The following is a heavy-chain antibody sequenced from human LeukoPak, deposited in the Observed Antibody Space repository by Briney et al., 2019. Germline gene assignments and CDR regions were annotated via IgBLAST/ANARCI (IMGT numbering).Heavy chain of an antibody. V-gene: IGHV3-23*01. CDR1: GFTFRDFG. CDR2: INGGGDSA. D-gene: IGHD3-16*01. J-gene: IGHJ4*02. CDR3: VKGPYYESPALDS. Sequence: GGSLRLSCAASGFTFRDFGLNWVRQTPRKGLEWISHINGGGDSAHYADFVKGRFTISRDNSQNTLYVQMTSLRTEDTAIYYCVKGPYYESPALDSWGQGTLVTVSS.